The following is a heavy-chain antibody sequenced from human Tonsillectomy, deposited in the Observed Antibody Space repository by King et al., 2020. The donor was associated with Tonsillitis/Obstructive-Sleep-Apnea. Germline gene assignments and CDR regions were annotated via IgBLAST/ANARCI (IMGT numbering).Heavy chain of an antibody. J-gene: IGHJ5*02. CDR3: VSQGFGSGSYYPGS. V-gene: IGHV4-39*01. D-gene: IGHD3-10*01. Sequence: QLQLQESGPGLVKPSETLSLTCTVSVGSISSSSYYWGWIRQPPGKGLEWIGTIYYSVSTFYNPSLTSRGTKCADTSKHQFSLSLSSVIAADTAVYYCVSQGFGSGSYYPGSWGQGTLVTVSS. CDR1: VGSISSSSYY. CDR2: IYYSVST.